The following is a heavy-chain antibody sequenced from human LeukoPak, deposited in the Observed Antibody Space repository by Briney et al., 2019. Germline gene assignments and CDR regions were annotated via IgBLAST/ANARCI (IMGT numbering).Heavy chain of an antibody. CDR1: GYTFTGYY. CDR2: INPNSGGT. V-gene: IGHV1-2*02. D-gene: IGHD3-22*01. J-gene: IGHJ4*02. Sequence: ASVKVSCKASGYTFTGYYMHWVRQAPGQGLEWMGWINPNSGGTNYAQKFQGRVTMTRDMSISTAYMELSRLRSDDTAVYYCARGDDSSGYPLGYWGQGTLVTVSS. CDR3: ARGDDSSGYPLGY.